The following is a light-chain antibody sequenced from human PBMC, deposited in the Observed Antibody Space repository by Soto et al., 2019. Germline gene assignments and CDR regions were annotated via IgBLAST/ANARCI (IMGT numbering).Light chain of an antibody. Sequence: QTVVTQEPSFSVSPGRTVTLTCGLSSGSVSTSYYPSWYQQTPGQAPRTLIYSTNTRSSGVPDRFSGSILGNKAALTITGAQADDESDYYCVLYMGRGISVFGGGTKVTVL. CDR1: SGSVSTSYY. V-gene: IGLV8-61*01. J-gene: IGLJ2*01. CDR3: VLYMGRGISV. CDR2: STN.